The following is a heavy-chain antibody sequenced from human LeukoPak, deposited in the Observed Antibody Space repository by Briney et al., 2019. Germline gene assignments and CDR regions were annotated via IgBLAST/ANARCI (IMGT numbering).Heavy chain of an antibody. CDR1: GGSISSSSYY. D-gene: IGHD3-10*01. CDR3: ARNRWFGELHRVSWFDP. J-gene: IGHJ5*02. Sequence: PSETLSLTCTVSGGSISSSSYYWGWIRQPPGKGLEWIGSIYYSGSTYYNPSLKSRVTISVDTSKNQFSLKLSSVTAADTAVYYCARNRWFGELHRVSWFDPWGQGTLVTVSS. CDR2: IYYSGST. V-gene: IGHV4-39*07.